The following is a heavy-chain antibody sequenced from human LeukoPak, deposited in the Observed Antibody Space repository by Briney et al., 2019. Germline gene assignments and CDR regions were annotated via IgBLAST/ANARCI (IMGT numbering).Heavy chain of an antibody. D-gene: IGHD1-26*01. CDR2: IYYSGST. CDR1: GGSINSYY. V-gene: IGHV4-59*01. J-gene: IGHJ4*02. Sequence: SETLSLTCTVSGGSINSYYWSWIRQPPGKGLEWIAYIYYSGSTSYNPSLKSRVTISVDTSKNQFSLKLNSVTAADTAMYYCARLFHPALSGNYPFDYWGQGALVTVSS. CDR3: ARLFHPALSGNYPFDY.